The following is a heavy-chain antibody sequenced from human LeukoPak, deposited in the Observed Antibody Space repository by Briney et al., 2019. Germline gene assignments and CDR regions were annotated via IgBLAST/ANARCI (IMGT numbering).Heavy chain of an antibody. CDR2: ISWNSGSI. D-gene: IGHD5-18*01. Sequence: GGSLRLSCAASGFTFDDYAMHWVRQAPGKGLEWVSGISWNSGSIGYADSVKGRFTISRDNAKNSLYLQMNSLRTEDTALYYCAKDISYGYFSYFDYWGQGTLVTVSS. CDR3: AKDISYGYFSYFDY. V-gene: IGHV3-9*01. J-gene: IGHJ4*02. CDR1: GFTFDDYA.